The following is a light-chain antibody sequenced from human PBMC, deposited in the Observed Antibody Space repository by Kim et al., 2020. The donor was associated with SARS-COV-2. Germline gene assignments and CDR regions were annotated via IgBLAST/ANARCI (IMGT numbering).Light chain of an antibody. J-gene: IGLJ2*01. CDR2: LNSDGSH. V-gene: IGLV4-69*01. CDR3: QTWGTGMV. CDR1: SGNSSYA. Sequence: GASVKLPCTLSSGNSSYAIAWHQQQPEKGPRYLMKLNSDGSHSKGDGIPDRFSGSSSGAERYLTISSLQSEDEADYYCQTWGTGMVFGGGTQLTVL.